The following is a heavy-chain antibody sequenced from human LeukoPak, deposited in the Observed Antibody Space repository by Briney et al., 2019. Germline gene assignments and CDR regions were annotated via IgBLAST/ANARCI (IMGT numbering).Heavy chain of an antibody. Sequence: PGRSLRLSCAASGFTFSSYAMHWVRQAPGKGLEWVAVISYDGSNKYYADSVKGRFTISRDNSKNTLYLQMNSLRAEDTAVYYCARDLAAAAPEIYYYYYYGMDVWGQGTTVTVSS. CDR1: GFTFSSYA. D-gene: IGHD6-13*01. CDR3: ARDLAAAAPEIYYYYYYGMDV. V-gene: IGHV3-30-3*01. J-gene: IGHJ6*02. CDR2: ISYDGSNK.